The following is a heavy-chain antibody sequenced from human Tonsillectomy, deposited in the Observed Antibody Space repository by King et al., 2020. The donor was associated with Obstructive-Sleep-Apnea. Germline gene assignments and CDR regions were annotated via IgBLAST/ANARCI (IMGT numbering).Heavy chain of an antibody. D-gene: IGHD6-13*01. Sequence: VQLQQWGAGLLKPSETLSLTCAVYAGSFRDYYWSWIRQPPGKGLEWLGEIKHSGSTNNNPSLKSRVTISVDMSKNQFSLKLTSVTAADTAVYYCARGSGAADVNWFDPWGQGALVTVSS. CDR2: IKHSGST. CDR3: ARGSGAADVNWFDP. V-gene: IGHV4-34*01. J-gene: IGHJ5*02. CDR1: AGSFRDYY.